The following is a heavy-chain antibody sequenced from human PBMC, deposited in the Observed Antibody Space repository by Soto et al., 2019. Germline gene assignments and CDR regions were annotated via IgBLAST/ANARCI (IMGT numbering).Heavy chain of an antibody. CDR1: GYTFSSNG. CDR3: ARLHGYSSGWYDY. D-gene: IGHD6-19*01. J-gene: IGHJ4*02. CDR2: ISSFNGNA. Sequence: QVQLVQCGAEVKKPGASVKVSCKASGYTFSSNGVSWVRQAPGQGIEWMGWISSFNGNAHYAQKFQGRVTMTTDTSTNTAYMELTSLSSDDTAVYYCARLHGYSSGWYDYWGQGTLVTVSS. V-gene: IGHV1-18*04.